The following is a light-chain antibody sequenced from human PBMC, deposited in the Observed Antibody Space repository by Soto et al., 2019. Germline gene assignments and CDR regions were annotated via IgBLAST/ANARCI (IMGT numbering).Light chain of an antibody. Sequence: QSVLTQPASVSGSPGQSITISCTGTSSDVGGYNYVSWYQQHPGKAPKLMIYDVSNRPSGVSNRFSGSKSGNTASLTISGLQGEDEADYYCISYTSSSTRVFGGGTKLTVL. J-gene: IGLJ2*01. CDR1: SSDVGGYNY. CDR3: ISYTSSSTRV. CDR2: DVS. V-gene: IGLV2-14*01.